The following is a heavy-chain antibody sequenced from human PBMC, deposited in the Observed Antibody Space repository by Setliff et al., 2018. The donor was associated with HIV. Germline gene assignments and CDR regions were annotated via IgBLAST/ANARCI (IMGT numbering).Heavy chain of an antibody. CDR3: ARDRRSIFGVDTKNWFDP. J-gene: IGHJ5*02. CDR1: GGSVSSTTYF. CDR2: LYYSGST. V-gene: IGHV4-39*07. Sequence: SETLSLTCTVSGGSVSSTTYFWGWIRQAPGKGLQWIGSLYYSGSTYYNPSLKSRVTISGDTSKKQFSLKLSSVTAADTAVYYCARDRRSIFGVDTKNWFDPWGQGTLVTVSS. D-gene: IGHD3-3*01.